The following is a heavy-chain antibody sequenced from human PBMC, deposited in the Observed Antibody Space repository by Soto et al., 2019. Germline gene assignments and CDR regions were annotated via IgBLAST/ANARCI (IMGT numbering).Heavy chain of an antibody. CDR2: ISAYNGNT. J-gene: IGHJ5*02. CDR3: ASGCSGGSCYLGFDP. V-gene: IGHV1-18*01. Sequence: QVPLVQSGAEVKKPGASVKVSCKASGYTFTSYGISWLRQAPGQGLEWMGWISAYNGNTNYAQKLQGRVTMTTDTSTSTAYMELRSLRSDDTAVYYCASGCSGGSCYLGFDPWGQGTLVTVSS. D-gene: IGHD2-15*01. CDR1: GYTFTSYG.